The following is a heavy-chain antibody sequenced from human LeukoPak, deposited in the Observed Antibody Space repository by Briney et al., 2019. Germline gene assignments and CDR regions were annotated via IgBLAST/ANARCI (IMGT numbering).Heavy chain of an antibody. CDR2: IYSGGST. J-gene: IGHJ4*02. CDR1: GFTVSSNY. V-gene: IGHV3-53*01. CDR3: ARDGSSGYKDY. Sequence: GGSLRLSCAASGFTVSSNYMSWVRQAPGKGLEWVSVIYSGGSTYYAGSVKGRFTISRDNSKNTLYLQMNSLRAEGTAVYYCARDGSSGYKDYWGQGTLVTVSS. D-gene: IGHD3-22*01.